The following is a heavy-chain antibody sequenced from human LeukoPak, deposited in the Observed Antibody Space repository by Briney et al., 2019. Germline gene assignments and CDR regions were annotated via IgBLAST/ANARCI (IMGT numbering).Heavy chain of an antibody. CDR2: INHSGST. D-gene: IGHD3-10*01. CDR3: ARVRLDYYGSGSPDYFDY. J-gene: IGHJ4*02. Sequence: SETLSLTCAVYGGSFSGYYWSWIRQPPGKGLEWIGEINHSGSTNYNPSLKSRVTISVDTSKNQFSLKLSSVTAADTAVYYCARVRLDYYGSGSPDYFDYWGQGTLVTVSS. V-gene: IGHV4-34*01. CDR1: GGSFSGYY.